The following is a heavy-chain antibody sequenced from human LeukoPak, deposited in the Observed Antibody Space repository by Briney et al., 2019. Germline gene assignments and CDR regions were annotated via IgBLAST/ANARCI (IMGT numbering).Heavy chain of an antibody. V-gene: IGHV4-59*01. CDR2: IYYSGST. CDR3: ARVRSSGEPHRDF. D-gene: IGHD3-10*01. Sequence: SETLSLTCTVSGGSISSYYWSWIRHPPGKGLEWIGYIYYSGSTNYNPSLKSRVTISVDTSKNQFSLKLSSVTAADTAVYYCARVRSSGEPHRDFWGQGTLVTVSS. J-gene: IGHJ4*02. CDR1: GGSISSYY.